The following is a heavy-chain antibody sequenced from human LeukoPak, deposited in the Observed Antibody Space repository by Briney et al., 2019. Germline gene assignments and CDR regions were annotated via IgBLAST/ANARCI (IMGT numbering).Heavy chain of an antibody. CDR1: GFTFDDYG. CDR3: AKEYYDYVWGSYRYFDY. CDR2: ISGSGGST. Sequence: GGSLRLSCAASGFTFDDYGMSWVRQAPGKGLEWVSAISGSGGSTYYADSVKGRFTISRDNSKNTLYLQMNSLRAEDTAVYYCAKEYYDYVWGSYRYFDYWGQGTLVTVSS. D-gene: IGHD3-16*02. J-gene: IGHJ4*02. V-gene: IGHV3-23*01.